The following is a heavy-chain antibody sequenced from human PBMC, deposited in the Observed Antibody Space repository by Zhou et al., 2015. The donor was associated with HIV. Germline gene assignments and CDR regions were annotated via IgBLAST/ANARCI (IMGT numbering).Heavy chain of an antibody. J-gene: IGHJ5*02. CDR2: IIPIFGTA. V-gene: IGHV1-69*01. Sequence: QVQLVQSGAEVKKPGSSVKVSCKASGGTFSSYAISWVRQAPGQGLEWMGGIIPIFGTANYAQKFQGRVTITADESTSTAYMELSSLRSEDTAVYYCSLGRGSGSTPGDNWFDPWGQGTLVTVSS. D-gene: IGHD3-10*01. CDR1: GGTFSSYA. CDR3: SLGRGSGSTPGDNWFDP.